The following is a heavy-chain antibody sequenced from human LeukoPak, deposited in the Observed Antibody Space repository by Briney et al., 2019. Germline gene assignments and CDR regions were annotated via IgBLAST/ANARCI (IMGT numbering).Heavy chain of an antibody. J-gene: IGHJ4*02. Sequence: PGGSLRLSCAVSGFTFSDSHMTWIRQAPGKGLEWVSYISNSGSSISYADSVKGRFTTSRDNAKSSLYLQMNSLRAEDTAVYYCARDSNNWNYALDYWGQGTLVTVSS. CDR2: ISNSGSSI. V-gene: IGHV3-11*04. CDR3: ARDSNNWNYALDY. CDR1: GFTFSDSH. D-gene: IGHD1-7*01.